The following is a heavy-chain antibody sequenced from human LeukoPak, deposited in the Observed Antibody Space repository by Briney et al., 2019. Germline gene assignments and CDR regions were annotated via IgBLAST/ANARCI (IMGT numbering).Heavy chain of an antibody. V-gene: IGHV1-69*06. J-gene: IGHJ6*04. Sequence: SVKVSCKASGGTFSSYAFSWVRQAPGQGLEWMGGIIPIFGTANYAQKFQGRVTITADKSTSTAYMELSSLRSEDTAVYYCAGVAAAEVNYYYYYGMDVWGKGTTVTVSS. CDR3: AGVAAAEVNYYYYYGMDV. CDR1: GGTFSSYA. D-gene: IGHD6-13*01. CDR2: IIPIFGTA.